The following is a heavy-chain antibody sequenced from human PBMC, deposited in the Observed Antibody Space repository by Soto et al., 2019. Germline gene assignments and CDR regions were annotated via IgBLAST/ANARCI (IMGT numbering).Heavy chain of an antibody. J-gene: IGHJ4*02. CDR2: INPNSGGT. D-gene: IGHD3-22*01. CDR1: GYTFISKG. V-gene: IGHV1-2*02. CDR3: AISLYDSSGPFDY. Sequence: ASVKVSCKASGYTFISKGINWVRQAPGQGLEWMGWINPNSGGTNYAQKFQGRVTMTRDTSISTAYMELSRLRSDDTAVYYCAISLYDSSGPFDYWGQGTLVTVSS.